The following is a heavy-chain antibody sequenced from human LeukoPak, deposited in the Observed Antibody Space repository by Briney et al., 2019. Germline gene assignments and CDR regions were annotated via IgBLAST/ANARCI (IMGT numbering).Heavy chain of an antibody. J-gene: IGHJ4*02. CDR1: GFTFSSYA. CDR2: IKSKTDGGTT. D-gene: IGHD3-22*01. Sequence: GGSLRLSCAASGFTFSSYAMHWVRQAPGKGLEWVGRIKSKTDGGTTDYAAPEKGRFTISRDDSKNTLYLQMNSLKTEDTAVYYCTTEYYYDSSGYPTDIYFDYWGQGTLVTVSS. V-gene: IGHV3-15*01. CDR3: TTEYYYDSSGYPTDIYFDY.